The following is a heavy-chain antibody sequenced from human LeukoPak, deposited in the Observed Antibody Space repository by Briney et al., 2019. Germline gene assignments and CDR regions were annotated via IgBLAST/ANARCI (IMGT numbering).Heavy chain of an antibody. Sequence: PSETLSLTCTVSGGSISSGGYYWSWIRQPPGKGLEWIGYIYHSGSTYYNPSLKSRVTISVDRSKNQFSLKLSSVTAADTAVYYCARVVGYDFWSGYYVLGAFDIWGQGTMVTVSS. V-gene: IGHV4-30-2*01. D-gene: IGHD3-3*01. CDR3: ARVVGYDFWSGYYVLGAFDI. CDR1: GGSISSGGYY. CDR2: IYHSGST. J-gene: IGHJ3*02.